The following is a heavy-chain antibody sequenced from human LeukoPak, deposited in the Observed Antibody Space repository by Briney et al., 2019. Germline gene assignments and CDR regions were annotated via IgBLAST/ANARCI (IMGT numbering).Heavy chain of an antibody. CDR2: ISAYNGNT. D-gene: IGHD3-10*01. CDR1: GYTFSSYG. V-gene: IGHV1-18*01. Sequence: ASVKVSCKASGYTFSSYGISWVRQAPGQGLEWMGWISAYNGNTNYAQKFQGRVTMITDTSTNTAYMELRSLRSDDTAVYYCARDGFFGSGIVGAFDIWGQGTMVTVSS. CDR3: ARDGFFGSGIVGAFDI. J-gene: IGHJ3*02.